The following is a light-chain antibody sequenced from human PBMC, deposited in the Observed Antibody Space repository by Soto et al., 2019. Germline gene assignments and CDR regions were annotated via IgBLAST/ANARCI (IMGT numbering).Light chain of an antibody. CDR1: QGISSA. Sequence: AIPLTQSPSSLSASVGDRVTITCRASQGISSALAWFQQKPGKTPNLLICDASSLESGVPSRLSGSGSETDFTLTISSLQPEDFATYYCQQFNSYPMYTFGQGTKLEIK. J-gene: IGKJ2*01. CDR2: DAS. V-gene: IGKV1-13*02. CDR3: QQFNSYPMYT.